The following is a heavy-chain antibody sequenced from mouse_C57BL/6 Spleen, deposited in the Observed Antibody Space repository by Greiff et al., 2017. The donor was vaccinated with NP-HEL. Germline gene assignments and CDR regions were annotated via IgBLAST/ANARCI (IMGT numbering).Heavy chain of an antibody. J-gene: IGHJ3*01. CDR2: IDPSDSYT. V-gene: IGHV1-69*01. D-gene: IGHD2-2*01. Sequence: QVQLQQPGAELVMPGASVKLSCKASGYTFTSYWMHWVKQRPGQGLEWIGEIDPSDSYTNYNQKFKGKSTLTVDKSSSTAYMQLSSLTSEDSAVYYCARGGDGYDWFAYWGQGTLVTVSA. CDR1: GYTFTSYW. CDR3: ARGGDGYDWFAY.